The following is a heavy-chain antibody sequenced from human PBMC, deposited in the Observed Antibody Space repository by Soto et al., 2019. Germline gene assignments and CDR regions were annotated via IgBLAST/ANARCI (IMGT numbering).Heavy chain of an antibody. CDR1: GYTFTSYG. V-gene: IGHV1-18*01. CDR2: ISANNGNT. J-gene: IGHJ4*02. Sequence: QVQLVQYGAEVKKPGDSVRVSCKASGYTFTSYGIGWVRQAPGQGLECMGWISANNGNTKYAQKVQGTDAMNTGASTSTAYMELRSLRADGAAVYYCARDGYCDHWGQGTLVAVSS. CDR3: ARDGYCDH.